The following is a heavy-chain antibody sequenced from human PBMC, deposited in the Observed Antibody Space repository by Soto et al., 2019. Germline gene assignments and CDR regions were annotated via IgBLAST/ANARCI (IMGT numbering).Heavy chain of an antibody. CDR2: IYYSGST. Sequence: PSDTLSLTCTVSGGSISSSSYYWGWIRQPPGKGLEWIGSIYYSGSTYYNPSLKSRVTISVDTSKNQFSLKLSSVTAADTAVYYCARHNDVAVPAAMFGPWFDPWGQGTLVNVSS. V-gene: IGHV4-39*01. CDR3: ARHNDVAVPAAMFGPWFDP. CDR1: GGSISSSSYY. D-gene: IGHD2-2*01. J-gene: IGHJ5*02.